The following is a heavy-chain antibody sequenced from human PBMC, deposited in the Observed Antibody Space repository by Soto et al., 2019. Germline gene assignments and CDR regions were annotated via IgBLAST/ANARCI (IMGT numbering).Heavy chain of an antibody. Sequence: GGSLRLSCAASGFTFSSYAMHWVRQAPGKGLEYVSAISSNGGSTYYANSVKRRFTISRDNSKNTLYLQMGSLRAEDMAVYYCARVDVLWEAQGAFDIWGQGTMVTVSS. V-gene: IGHV3-64*01. D-gene: IGHD2-2*01. CDR3: ARVDVLWEAQGAFDI. J-gene: IGHJ3*02. CDR2: ISSNGGST. CDR1: GFTFSSYA.